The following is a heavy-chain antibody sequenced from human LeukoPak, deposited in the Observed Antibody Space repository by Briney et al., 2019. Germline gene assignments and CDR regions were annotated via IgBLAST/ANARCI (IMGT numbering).Heavy chain of an antibody. CDR2: ISYDGSNK. D-gene: IGHD2-15*01. Sequence: GGSLRLSCAASGFTFSSYAMHWVRQAPGKGLEWVAVISYDGSNKYYADSVKGRFTISRDNSKNTLYLQMNSLRAEDTAVYYCARDRSGGSCYLHWGQGTLVTVSS. CDR1: GFTFSSYA. CDR3: ARDRSGGSCYLH. J-gene: IGHJ4*02. V-gene: IGHV3-30*04.